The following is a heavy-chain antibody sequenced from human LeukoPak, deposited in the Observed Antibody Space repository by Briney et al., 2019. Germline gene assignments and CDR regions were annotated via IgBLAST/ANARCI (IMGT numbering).Heavy chain of an antibody. CDR3: AREDNAFEL. CDR2: INSGSNSI. Sequence: PGGSLRLSYAASGFNFNDYEMNWVRQAPGKGLEWIAYINSGSNSIYYADSVRGRVTISRHSASQSVHLQMNSLRVEDTGVYFCAREDNAFELWGQGTVVTVSS. D-gene: IGHD2-15*01. J-gene: IGHJ3*01. V-gene: IGHV3-48*03. CDR1: GFNFNDYE.